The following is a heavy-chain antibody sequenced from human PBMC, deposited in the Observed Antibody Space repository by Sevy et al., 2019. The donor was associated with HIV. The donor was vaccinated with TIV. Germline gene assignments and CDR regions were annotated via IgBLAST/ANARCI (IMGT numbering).Heavy chain of an antibody. CDR1: GFPFNKAW. D-gene: IGHD2-2*01. CDR3: TTDIVVGPPAIMVDAFDI. V-gene: IGHV3-15*01. Sequence: GGSLRLSCAASGFPFNKAWMNWVRQAPGKGLEWVGRVKSKSHGETTDYIAPVKGRFIISRDDSKNQLYLQMNSLKAEDTAVYYCTTDIVVGPPAIMVDAFDIWGQGTMVTVSS. CDR2: VKSKSHGETT. J-gene: IGHJ3*02.